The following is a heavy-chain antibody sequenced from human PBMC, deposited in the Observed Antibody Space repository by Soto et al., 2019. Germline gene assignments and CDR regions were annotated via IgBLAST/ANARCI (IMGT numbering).Heavy chain of an antibody. V-gene: IGHV3-74*01. Sequence: GESLKISCAASGFTFSSYWMHWVRQAPGKGLVWVSRINSDGSSTSYADSVKGRFTISRDNAKNTLYLQMNSLRAEDTAVYYCARGGTMVRGDHYGMDVWGQGTTVTVSS. D-gene: IGHD3-10*01. CDR3: ARGGTMVRGDHYGMDV. J-gene: IGHJ6*02. CDR1: GFTFSSYW. CDR2: INSDGSST.